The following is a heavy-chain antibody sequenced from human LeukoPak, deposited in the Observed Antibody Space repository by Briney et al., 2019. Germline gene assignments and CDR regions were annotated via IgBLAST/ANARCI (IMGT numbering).Heavy chain of an antibody. Sequence: GASVKVSCKASGGTFSSYAISWVRQAPGRGLEWMGRIIPILGIANYAQKFQGRVTITADKSTSTAYMELSSLRSEDTAVYYCAREGCTNGVCYVDYWGQGTLVTVSS. CDR2: IIPILGIA. V-gene: IGHV1-69*04. CDR1: GGTFSSYA. D-gene: IGHD2-8*01. J-gene: IGHJ4*02. CDR3: AREGCTNGVCYVDY.